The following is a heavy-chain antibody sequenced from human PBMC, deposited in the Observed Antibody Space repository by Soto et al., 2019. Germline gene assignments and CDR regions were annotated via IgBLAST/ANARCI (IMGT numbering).Heavy chain of an antibody. Sequence: QVQLVQSGAEVKKPGASVKVSCKASGYTFTSYGISWVRQAPGQGLEWMGWISAYNGNTNYAQKLQGRVTMTTDTSTSTGYMELRSLGSDETAVEYCARNPYPRGGNFDYWGQGTLVTVSS. CDR2: ISAYNGNT. D-gene: IGHD2-15*01. CDR1: GYTFTSYG. V-gene: IGHV1-18*01. J-gene: IGHJ4*02. CDR3: ARNPYPRGGNFDY.